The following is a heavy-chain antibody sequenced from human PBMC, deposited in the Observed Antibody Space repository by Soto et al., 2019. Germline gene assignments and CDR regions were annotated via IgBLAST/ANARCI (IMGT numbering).Heavy chain of an antibody. CDR2: IYPGDSDT. CDR3: ARPSIAVAASGTPFDY. D-gene: IGHD6-19*01. V-gene: IGHV5-51*01. J-gene: IGHJ4*02. CDR1: GYSFTSYW. Sequence: GESLKISCKGSGYSFTSYWIGWVRQMPGKGLEWMGIIYPGDSDTRYSPSFQGQVTISADKSISTAYLQWSSLKASDTAMYYCARPSIAVAASGTPFDYWGQGTLVTVSS.